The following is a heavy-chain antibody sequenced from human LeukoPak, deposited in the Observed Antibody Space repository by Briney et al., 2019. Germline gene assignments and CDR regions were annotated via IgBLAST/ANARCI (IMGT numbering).Heavy chain of an antibody. CDR3: ARGVVSYGHPIDY. CDR1: GGTFSSYT. Sequence: SVKVSCKASGGTFSSYTISWVRQAPGQGLEWMGRIIPILGIANYAQKFQGRVTITADKSTSTAYMELSSLRSEDTAVYYCARGVVSYGHPIDYWGQGTLVTVSS. V-gene: IGHV1-69*02. D-gene: IGHD3-10*01. J-gene: IGHJ4*02. CDR2: IIPILGIA.